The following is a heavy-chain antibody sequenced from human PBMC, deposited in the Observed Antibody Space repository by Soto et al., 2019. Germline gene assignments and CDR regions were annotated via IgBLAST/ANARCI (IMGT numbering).Heavy chain of an antibody. CDR1: GFTFSSYA. Sequence: GGSLRLSCAASGFTFSSYALTWVRQAPGKGLEWVSAISGSGGSTYYADSVKGRFTISRDSSKNTLYLQMNSLRAEDTAVYYCAKDTIEGYCSGGSCYNAFDIWGQGTMVTVS. CDR2: ISGSGGST. V-gene: IGHV3-23*01. CDR3: AKDTIEGYCSGGSCYNAFDI. D-gene: IGHD2-15*01. J-gene: IGHJ3*02.